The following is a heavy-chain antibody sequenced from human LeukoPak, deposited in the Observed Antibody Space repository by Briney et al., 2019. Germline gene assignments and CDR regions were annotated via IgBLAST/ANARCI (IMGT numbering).Heavy chain of an antibody. CDR3: ARDHAHWDY. CDR2: IGGDGVA. D-gene: IGHD2-2*01. CDR1: GFTFSSYS. Sequence: PGGSLRLSCAASGFTFSSYSMNWVRQAPGKGLEWVSYIGGDGVAFYADSVKGRFTMSKDDARKSLYLQMSSLRVEDTALYYCARDHAHWDYWGQGTLVTVSS. J-gene: IGHJ4*02. V-gene: IGHV3-48*01.